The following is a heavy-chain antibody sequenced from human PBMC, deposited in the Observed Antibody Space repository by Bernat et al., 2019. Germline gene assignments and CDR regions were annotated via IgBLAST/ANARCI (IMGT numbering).Heavy chain of an antibody. V-gene: IGHV3-53*02. CDR3: ARDGIAVAGTGAFDI. CDR2: IYSGGST. J-gene: IGHJ3*02. CDR1: GFTVSSNY. D-gene: IGHD6-19*01. Sequence: EVQLVETGGALIQPGGSLRLSCAASGFTVSSNYMSWVRQAPGKGLEWVSVIYSGGSTYYADSVKGRFTISRDNSKNTLYLQMNSLRVEDTAVYYCARDGIAVAGTGAFDIWGQGTMVTVSS.